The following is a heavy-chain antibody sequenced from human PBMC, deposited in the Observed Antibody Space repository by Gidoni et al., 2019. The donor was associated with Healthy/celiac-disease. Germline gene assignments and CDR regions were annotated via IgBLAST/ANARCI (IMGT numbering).Heavy chain of an antibody. V-gene: IGHV4-34*01. CDR3: ARIPSYSSGWAFDY. J-gene: IGHJ4*02. CDR1: GGSFSGYY. CDR2: INHSGST. D-gene: IGHD6-19*01. Sequence: QVQLQQWGAGLLKPSETLSLTCAVYGGSFSGYYWSWIRQPPGKGLEWIGEINHSGSTNYNPSLKSRVTISVDTSKNQFSLKLSSVTAADTAVYYCARIPSYSSGWAFDYWGQGTLVTVSS.